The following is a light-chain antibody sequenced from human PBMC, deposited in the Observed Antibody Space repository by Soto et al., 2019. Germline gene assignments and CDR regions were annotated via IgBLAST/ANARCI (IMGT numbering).Light chain of an antibody. V-gene: IGLV2-14*01. J-gene: IGLJ3*02. CDR3: SSYTTTNTLV. Sequence: QSVLTQPASVSGSPGQSITISCTGTSNDVGGYNYVSWYQQHPGKAPKVIISQVSNRPAGISYRFSGSKSANTASLTISGLQAEDEADYYCSSYTTTNTLVFGGGTKLTVL. CDR1: SNDVGGYNY. CDR2: QVS.